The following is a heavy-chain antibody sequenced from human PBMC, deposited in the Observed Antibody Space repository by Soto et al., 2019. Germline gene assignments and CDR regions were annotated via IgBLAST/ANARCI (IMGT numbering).Heavy chain of an antibody. CDR2: ISGRGDST. V-gene: IGHV3-23*01. Sequence: VGSLRLSCTASGFTFINFAMNWVRQAPGKGLEWVSTISGRGDSTYYADSVKGRFTISRDNSRNTLYLQMNSLRAEDSATYYCAFRNWAEWLVPAGSFDYWGQGTLVTVSS. D-gene: IGHD6-19*01. CDR3: AFRNWAEWLVPAGSFDY. J-gene: IGHJ4*02. CDR1: GFTFINFA.